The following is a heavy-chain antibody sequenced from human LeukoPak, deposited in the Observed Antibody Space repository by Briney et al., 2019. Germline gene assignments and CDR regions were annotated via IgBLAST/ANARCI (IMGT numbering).Heavy chain of an antibody. CDR1: GFTVSSNY. CDR3: ARVQTFYSGRPLDY. J-gene: IGHJ4*02. D-gene: IGHD1-26*01. CDR2: IYSGGST. V-gene: IGHV3-53*01. Sequence: GGSLRLSCAASGFTVSSNYMSWVRQAPGKGLEWVSVIYSGGSTYYADSVKGRFTISRDNSKNTLYLQMNSLRAEDTAVYYCARVQTFYSGRPLDYWGQGALVTVSS.